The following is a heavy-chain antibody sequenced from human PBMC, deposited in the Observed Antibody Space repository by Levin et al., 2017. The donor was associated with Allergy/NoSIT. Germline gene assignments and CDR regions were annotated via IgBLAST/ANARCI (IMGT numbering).Heavy chain of an antibody. Sequence: ASVKVSCKASGYTFSNFGISWVRQAPGQGLEWMGWVSTNNGDTNYAQSFQGRVTMTTDTSTTTAYMELTSLRSDDTAVYYCARDVVIMTVTGGIDYWGQGALVTVSS. J-gene: IGHJ4*02. CDR3: ARDVVIMTVTGGIDY. V-gene: IGHV1-18*01. D-gene: IGHD3-10*01. CDR1: GYTFSNFG. CDR2: VSTNNGDT.